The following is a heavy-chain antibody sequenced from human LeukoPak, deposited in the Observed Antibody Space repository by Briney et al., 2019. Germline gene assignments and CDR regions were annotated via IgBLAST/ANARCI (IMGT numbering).Heavy chain of an antibody. V-gene: IGHV4-59*01. Sequence: SETLSLTCTVSGGSISSYYWSWIRQPPGKGLEWIGYSHYSGITNYNPSLKSRVTISVDTSKNQFSLKLSSVTAADTAVYYCARGGSGWYSNYWGQGTLVTVSS. J-gene: IGHJ4*02. CDR3: ARGGSGWYSNY. CDR2: SHYSGIT. CDR1: GGSISSYY. D-gene: IGHD6-19*01.